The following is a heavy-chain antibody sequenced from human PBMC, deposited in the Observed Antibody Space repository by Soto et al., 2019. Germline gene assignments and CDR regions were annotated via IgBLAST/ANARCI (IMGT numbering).Heavy chain of an antibody. D-gene: IGHD3-22*01. CDR1: GFTSSSYS. J-gene: IGHJ4*02. CDR2: ISSSSSTI. CDR3: ARDDYYDTSGYLALFDY. V-gene: IGHV3-48*02. Sequence: GVSLRLSWAASGFTSSSYSMNWVRQAPGKGLEWVSYISSSSSTIYYADSLKCRFTISRDNAKNSLYLQMNSLRDEDTAVYYCARDDYYDTSGYLALFDYWGQGTLVTVSS.